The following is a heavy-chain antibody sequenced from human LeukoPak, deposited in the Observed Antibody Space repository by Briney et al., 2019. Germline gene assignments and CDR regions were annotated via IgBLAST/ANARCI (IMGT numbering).Heavy chain of an antibody. V-gene: IGHV1-46*01. J-gene: IGHJ3*02. CDR1: GYSFTNYY. D-gene: IGHD2-15*01. Sequence: PGESLKISCKGSGYSFTNYYMHWVRQAPGQGLEWMGIINPSGGSTSYAQKFQGRVTMTRDTSTSTVYMELSSLRSEDTAVYYCARSNPFNCSGGSCYPKYAFDIWGQGTMVTVSS. CDR2: INPSGGST. CDR3: ARSNPFNCSGGSCYPKYAFDI.